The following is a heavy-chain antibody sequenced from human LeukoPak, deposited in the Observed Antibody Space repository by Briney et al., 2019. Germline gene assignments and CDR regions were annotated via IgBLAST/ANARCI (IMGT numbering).Heavy chain of an antibody. CDR2: ISGSGGST. D-gene: IGHD6-19*01. CDR1: GFTFSSYA. V-gene: IGHV3-23*01. J-gene: IGHJ4*02. CDR3: AKLPVFLGGWYGY. Sequence: GGSLRLSCAASGFTFSSYAMSWVRQAPGKGLEWVSVISGSGGSTYYADSVRGRFTISRDNSKNTLFLQMNSLRAEDTAVYYCAKLPVFLGGWYGYWGQGTLVTVSS.